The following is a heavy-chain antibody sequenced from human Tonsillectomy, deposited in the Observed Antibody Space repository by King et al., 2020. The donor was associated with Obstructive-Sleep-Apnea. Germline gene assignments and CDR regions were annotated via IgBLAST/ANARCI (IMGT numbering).Heavy chain of an antibody. D-gene: IGHD1-1*01. CDR3: ARTTVGTGDY. V-gene: IGHV5-51*01. CDR2: MRLVDSDT. J-gene: IGHJ4*02. Sequence: VQLVQSGAEVKKPGESLKISCEGSGYNFITTSWIGWVRQMPGKGLEWMGNMRLVDSDTRYSPSFQGQVAISADKSISTDYLQWSSLKASDTAMYYCARTTVGTGDYWGQGTLVTVSS. CDR1: GYNFITTSW.